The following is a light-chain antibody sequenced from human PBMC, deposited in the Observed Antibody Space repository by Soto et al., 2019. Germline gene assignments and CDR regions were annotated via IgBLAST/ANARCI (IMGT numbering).Light chain of an antibody. Sequence: EIVLTQSPGTLSLSPGEIATLSCRASQSLTNNYFSWYQQKPGRALRLLIDCSSTRATGIPDRFSGSGSGTDFTLTISRLEPEDVAVHSRQQYQXVVTSGQGTKV. CDR1: QSLTNNY. CDR3: QQYQXVVT. CDR2: CSS. V-gene: IGKV3-20*01. J-gene: IGKJ1*01.